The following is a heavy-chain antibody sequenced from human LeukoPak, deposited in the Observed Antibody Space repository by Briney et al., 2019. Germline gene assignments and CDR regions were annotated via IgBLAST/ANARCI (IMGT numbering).Heavy chain of an antibody. V-gene: IGHV3-7*01. J-gene: IGHJ4*02. CDR2: IKQDGSEI. CDR3: AKKGLPDY. CDR1: GFTFSRYW. Sequence: GGSLRLSCAASGFTFSRYWMNWVRQAPGKGLEWVANIKQDGSEIYYVDSVKGRFTISRDNAKNSLYLQMNSLRAEDTAVYYCAKKGLPDYWGQGTLVTVSS.